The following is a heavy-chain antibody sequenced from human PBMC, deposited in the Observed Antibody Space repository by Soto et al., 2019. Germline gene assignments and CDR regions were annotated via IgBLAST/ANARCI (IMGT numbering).Heavy chain of an antibody. CDR3: ARQERYCSGTSCTRFYFDY. J-gene: IGHJ4*02. CDR1: GYSFISYA. Sequence: QVQLVQSGAEVKKPVASGKVSCQASGYSFISYAMHWVRQAPGQRLEWMGGINPGNGNTQYSQNFQGRVTIITDTYARTAYMELRSLRSEDTAIYYCARQERYCSGTSCTRFYFDYWGQGTLVAVSS. V-gene: IGHV1-3*01. D-gene: IGHD2-2*01. CDR2: INPGNGNT.